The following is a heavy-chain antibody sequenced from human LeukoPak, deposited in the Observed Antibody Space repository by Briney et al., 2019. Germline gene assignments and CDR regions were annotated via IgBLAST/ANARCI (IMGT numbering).Heavy chain of an antibody. Sequence: ASVNVSCKASGYTFTSYYMHWARQAPGQGLEWMGIINPSGGSTSYAQKFQGRVTMTRDTSTSTVYMELSSLRSEDTAVYYCTREDDCTNGVCYWFDPWGQGTLVTVSS. V-gene: IGHV1-46*01. D-gene: IGHD2-8*01. CDR3: TREDDCTNGVCYWFDP. J-gene: IGHJ5*02. CDR1: GYTFTSYY. CDR2: INPSGGST.